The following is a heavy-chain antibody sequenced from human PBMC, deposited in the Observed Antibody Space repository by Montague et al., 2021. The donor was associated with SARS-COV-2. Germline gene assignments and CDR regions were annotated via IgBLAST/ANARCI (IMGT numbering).Heavy chain of an antibody. CDR1: GGSISSYY. V-gene: IGHV4-4*07. Sequence: SETLSLTCTVSGGSISSYYWSWIRQPAGKGLEWIGRIYTSGSTNYNPSLKSRVTMSVDTSKNQFSLKLSSVTAADTAVYYCARFGRYLDWSTNGGAFDIWGQGTMVTVPS. CDR2: IYTSGST. CDR3: ARFGRYLDWSTNGGAFDI. D-gene: IGHD3-9*01. J-gene: IGHJ3*02.